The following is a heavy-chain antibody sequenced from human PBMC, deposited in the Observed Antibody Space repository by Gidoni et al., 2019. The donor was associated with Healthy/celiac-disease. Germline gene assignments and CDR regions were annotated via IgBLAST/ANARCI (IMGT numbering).Heavy chain of an antibody. CDR2: ISSSSSTI. CDR3: ARDRNYYDSSGYYSWYFDL. V-gene: IGHV3-48*02. Sequence: EVQLVESGGGLVQPGGSLRLSCAASGFTFSSYRMNWVRQAPGKGLEWVSYISSSSSTIYYADSVKGRFTISRDNAKNALYLQMNSLRDEDTAVYYCARDRNYYDSSGYYSWYFDLWGRGTLVTVSS. J-gene: IGHJ2*01. CDR1: GFTFSSYR. D-gene: IGHD3-22*01.